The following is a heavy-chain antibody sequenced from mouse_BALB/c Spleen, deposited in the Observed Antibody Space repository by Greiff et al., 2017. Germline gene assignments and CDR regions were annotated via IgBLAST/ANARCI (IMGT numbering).Heavy chain of an antibody. CDR1: GFTFSSFG. V-gene: IGHV5-17*02. CDR3: ARGRGGYAMDY. CDR2: ISSGSSTI. Sequence: EVNVVESGGGLVQPGGSRKLSCAASGFTFSSFGMHWVRQAPEKGLEWVAYISSGSSTIYYADTVKGRFTISRDNPKNTLFLQMTSLRSEDTAMYYCARGRGGYAMDYWGQGTSVTVSS. D-gene: IGHD3-1*01. J-gene: IGHJ4*01.